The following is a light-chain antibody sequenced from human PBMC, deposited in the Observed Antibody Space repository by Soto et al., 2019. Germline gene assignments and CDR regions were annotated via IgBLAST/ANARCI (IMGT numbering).Light chain of an antibody. CDR1: QSVSSY. J-gene: IGKJ1*01. V-gene: IGKV3-11*01. CDR3: QQALT. Sequence: EIVLTQSPATLSLSPGERATLSCRASQSVSSYLAWYQQKPGQAPRLLIYDASNRATGIPARFSGSGSGTDFTLTISSLEPEDFAVYYCQQALTFGQGTKVDIK. CDR2: DAS.